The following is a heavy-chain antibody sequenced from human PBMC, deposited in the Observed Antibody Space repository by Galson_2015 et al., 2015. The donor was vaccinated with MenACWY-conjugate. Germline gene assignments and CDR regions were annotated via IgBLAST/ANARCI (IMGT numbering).Heavy chain of an antibody. V-gene: IGHV3-73*01. CDR1: GFTFSGST. J-gene: IGHJ4*02. Sequence: SLRLSCAASGFTFSGSTMHWVRQASGKGLEWVSRIRTKINNYVTEYAASVKGRFTISGDDSKNTAYLQMNSLKTEDTAIYYCTRHINSSGIFDYWGQGTLVTVSS. CDR2: IRTKINNYVT. CDR3: TRHINSSGIFDY. D-gene: IGHD6-19*01.